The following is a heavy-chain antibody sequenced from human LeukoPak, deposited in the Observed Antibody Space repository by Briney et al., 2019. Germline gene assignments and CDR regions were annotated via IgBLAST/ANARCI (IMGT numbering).Heavy chain of an antibody. D-gene: IGHD3-10*01. V-gene: IGHV1-18*01. Sequence: ASVKVSCKACGYRFGSFCIFLVRLAPGQGLEWMGWISAYNGDTNYAQKLQGRVTMTTDTSTSTAYMDLMRLRSNDTAAYYCARDGYYGSGSFPDIWGQGTLVTVSS. CDR1: GYRFGSFC. J-gene: IGHJ4*02. CDR2: ISAYNGDT. CDR3: ARDGYYGSGSFPDI.